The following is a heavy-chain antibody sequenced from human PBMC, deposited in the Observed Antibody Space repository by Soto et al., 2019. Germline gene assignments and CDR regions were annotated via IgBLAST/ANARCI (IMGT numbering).Heavy chain of an antibody. CDR2: IGVYNGKT. J-gene: IGHJ6*02. CDR3: SSARYCTSPSCYHHDYYGMDI. CDR1: GYTFTKYG. Sequence: QEQLVQSGGEVKKPGASVRVSCKASGYTFTKYGITWVRQAPGQGLEWMGWIGVYNGKTNYARKLQGRVIMTADTSASTAYMELRSLRSDDTAVYYCSSARYCTSPSCYHHDYYGMDIWGQGTTVSVSS. D-gene: IGHD2-2*01. V-gene: IGHV1-18*04.